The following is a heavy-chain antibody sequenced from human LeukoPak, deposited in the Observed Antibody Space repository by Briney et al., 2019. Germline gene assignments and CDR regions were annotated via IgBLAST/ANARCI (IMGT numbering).Heavy chain of an antibody. Sequence: SETRSLTCTVSGGSISTFYWSWIRQPPGKGLEWIGYIYYMGSTSYKPSLKRRVNIPVDTSRNQFSLNLNSVTAAETAMYYCARGDAAMNLIRNWGQGNLVTVSS. CDR2: IYYMGST. V-gene: IGHV4-59*01. CDR1: GGSISTFY. CDR3: ARGDAAMNLIRN. J-gene: IGHJ4*02. D-gene: IGHD1-14*01.